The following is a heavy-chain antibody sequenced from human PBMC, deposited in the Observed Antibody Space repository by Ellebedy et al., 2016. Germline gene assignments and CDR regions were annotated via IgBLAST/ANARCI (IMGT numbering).Heavy chain of an antibody. J-gene: IGHJ4*02. CDR1: GGSISSSSYY. CDR3: ARHVLLWFGEPNDY. D-gene: IGHD3-10*01. Sequence: SETLSLXXTVSGGSISSSSYYWGWIRQPPGKGLEWIGSIYYSGSTYYNPSLKSRVTISVDTSKNQFSLKLSSVTAADTAVYYCARHVLLWFGEPNDYWGQGTLVTVSS. CDR2: IYYSGST. V-gene: IGHV4-39*01.